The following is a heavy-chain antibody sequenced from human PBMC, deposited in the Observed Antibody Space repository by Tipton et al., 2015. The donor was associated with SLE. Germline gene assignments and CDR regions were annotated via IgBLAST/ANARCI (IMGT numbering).Heavy chain of an antibody. Sequence: TLSLTYTVSGGSISSYYWSWIRQPPGKGLEWIGYIYYSGSTNYNPSLKSRVTISVDTSKNQFPLKLSSVTAADTAVYYCARLYSGSYYFDYWGQGTLVTVSS. D-gene: IGHD1-26*01. J-gene: IGHJ4*02. CDR1: GGSISSYY. V-gene: IGHV4-59*12. CDR3: ARLYSGSYYFDY. CDR2: IYYSGST.